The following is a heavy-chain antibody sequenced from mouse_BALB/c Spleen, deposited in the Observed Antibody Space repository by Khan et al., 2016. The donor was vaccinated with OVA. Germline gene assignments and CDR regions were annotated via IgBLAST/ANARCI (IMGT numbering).Heavy chain of an antibody. J-gene: IGHJ2*01. CDR3: ARRNA. V-gene: IGHV14-3*02. CDR1: GFNIKDTY. CDR2: IDPANGNT. Sequence: EVQLQESGAELVKPGASVKLSCTASGFNIKDTYKHWVKQRPEQGLEWIGRIDPANGNTKYDPKFQGKATITADTSSNTAYLQLSSLTSEDTAVYYCARRNAWGQGTTLTVSS.